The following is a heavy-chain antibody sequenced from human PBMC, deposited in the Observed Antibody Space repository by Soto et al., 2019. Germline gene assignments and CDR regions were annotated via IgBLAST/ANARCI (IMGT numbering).Heavy chain of an antibody. CDR1: FSMYS. V-gene: IGHV3-21*06. D-gene: IGHD1-26*01. Sequence: GGSLRLSCNFSFSMYSMDWVRQAPGKGLEWVASISSGSDFIKYADSVKGRFTISRDNTKSSVSLQMSSLRVEDTAMYYCTRDQGGSYDSWFDPWGRGTLVTVSS. CDR3: TRDQGGSYDSWFDP. J-gene: IGHJ5*02. CDR2: ISSGSDFI.